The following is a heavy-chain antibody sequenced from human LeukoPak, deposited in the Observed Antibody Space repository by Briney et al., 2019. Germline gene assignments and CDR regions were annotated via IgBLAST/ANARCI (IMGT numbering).Heavy chain of an antibody. CDR3: ARQIAVDGKAGFDY. CDR2: IYTTGIT. J-gene: IGHJ4*02. D-gene: IGHD6-19*01. V-gene: IGHV4-4*07. Sequence: SETLSLTRTVSGGSISSYYCTWSRPPARKGPELIGRIYTTGITNYNPSLNSRVTMSVDRSKNQLSLKLSSVNAADTAVYYCARQIAVDGKAGFDYWGEGTLVSVCS. CDR1: GGSISSYY.